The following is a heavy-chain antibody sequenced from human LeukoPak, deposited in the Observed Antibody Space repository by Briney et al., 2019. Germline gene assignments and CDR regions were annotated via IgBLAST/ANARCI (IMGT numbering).Heavy chain of an antibody. J-gene: IGHJ4*02. CDR3: ARGRFGYGDYFDY. D-gene: IGHD3-16*01. V-gene: IGHV3-7*01. CDR2: IKQDGSEK. CDR1: GFTFSSYW. Sequence: GGSLRLSCAASGFTFSSYWMSWVRQAPGKGLEWVANIKQDGSEKYYVDSVKGRLTISRDNAKNSLYLQMNSLRAEDTAVYYCARGRFGYGDYFDYWGQGALVTVSS.